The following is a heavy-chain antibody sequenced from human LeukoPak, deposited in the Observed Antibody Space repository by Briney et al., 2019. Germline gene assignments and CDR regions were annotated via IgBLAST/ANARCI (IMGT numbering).Heavy chain of an antibody. V-gene: IGHV5-51*01. Sequence: GESLKISCKGSGYSFTSYWIGWVRQMPGKGLEWMGIIYPGDSDTRYSPSFQGQVTISADKSISTAYLQWSSLKASDTAMYYCAGYYDSSGYSQWNAFDIWGQGTMVTVSS. J-gene: IGHJ3*02. CDR3: AGYYDSSGYSQWNAFDI. CDR1: GYSFTSYW. CDR2: IYPGDSDT. D-gene: IGHD3-22*01.